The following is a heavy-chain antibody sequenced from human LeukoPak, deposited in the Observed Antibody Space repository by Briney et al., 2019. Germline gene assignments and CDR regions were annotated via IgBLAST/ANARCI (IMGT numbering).Heavy chain of an antibody. V-gene: IGHV3-64D*09. D-gene: IGHD3-10*01. Sequence: PGGSLRLSCSASGFTFSNYAMHWVRQTPGKGVEYVSAITSDGGTTYYADSLKGRFTISRDNSKNTLYLQMSSLRTEDTAVYYCLRDATGAGDFWGQGTLVTVSS. CDR3: LRDATGAGDF. J-gene: IGHJ4*02. CDR1: GFTFSNYA. CDR2: ITSDGGTT.